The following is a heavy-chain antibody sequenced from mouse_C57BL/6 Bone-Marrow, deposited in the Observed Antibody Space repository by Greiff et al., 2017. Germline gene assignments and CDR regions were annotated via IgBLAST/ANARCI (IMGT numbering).Heavy chain of an antibody. CDR3: ARGYREYEDYAMDY. Sequence: VQLQQSGAELVKPGASVKLSCTASGFTFTDYYMHWVKQRPEQGLEWIGEIDPEDGDTKYNPKFQGKSTMTADTSSNTAYLQLSSLTSEDTAVYYCARGYREYEDYAMDYWGQGTSVTVSS. CDR2: IDPEDGDT. V-gene: IGHV14-2*01. CDR1: GFTFTDYY. D-gene: IGHD2-14*01. J-gene: IGHJ4*01.